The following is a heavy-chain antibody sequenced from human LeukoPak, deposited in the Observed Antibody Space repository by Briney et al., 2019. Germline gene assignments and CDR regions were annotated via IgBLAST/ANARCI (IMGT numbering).Heavy chain of an antibody. V-gene: IGHV3-9*01. CDR2: ISWNSGSI. CDR1: GFTFDDYA. Sequence: PGRSLRLSCAASGFTFDDYAMHWVRQAPGKGLEWVSGISWNSGSIGYADSVKGRFTISRDNAKNTLYPQMNSLRAEDTAVYYCARDHPIYYYDSSGYYSGWFDPWGQGTLVTVSS. J-gene: IGHJ5*02. D-gene: IGHD3-22*01. CDR3: ARDHPIYYYDSSGYYSGWFDP.